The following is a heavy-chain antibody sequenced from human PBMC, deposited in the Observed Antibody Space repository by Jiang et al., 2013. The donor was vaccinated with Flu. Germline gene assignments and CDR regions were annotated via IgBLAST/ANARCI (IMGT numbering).Heavy chain of an antibody. V-gene: IGHV2-70*16. J-gene: IGHJ5*02. Sequence: KPTQTLTLTCTFSGFSLTTSGMCVSWIRQPPGKALEWLARVDWDDDKFYSTSLKTRLTISKDTSKSQVVLTMTNLDPVDTATYYCAQICSWRGLGRYFFGPWGQGTLVTVSS. CDR2: VDWDDDK. D-gene: IGHD3-3*01. CDR3: AQICSWRGLGRYFFGP. CDR1: GFSLTTSGMC.